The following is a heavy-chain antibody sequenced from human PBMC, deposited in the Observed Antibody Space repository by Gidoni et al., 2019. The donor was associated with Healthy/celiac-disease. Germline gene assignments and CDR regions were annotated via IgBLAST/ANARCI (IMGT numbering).Heavy chain of an antibody. CDR2: INPSGGST. V-gene: IGHV1-46*03. Sequence: QVQLVQSGAEVKKPGASVKVSCKASGYTFTSYYMHWVRQAPGQGLEWMGIINPSGGSTSYAQKFQGRVTMTRDTSTSTVYMELSSLRSEDTAVYYCARGAWGTGTTFYYYGMDVWGQGTTVTVSS. CDR1: GYTFTSYY. CDR3: ARGAWGTGTTFYYYGMDV. J-gene: IGHJ6*02. D-gene: IGHD1-7*01.